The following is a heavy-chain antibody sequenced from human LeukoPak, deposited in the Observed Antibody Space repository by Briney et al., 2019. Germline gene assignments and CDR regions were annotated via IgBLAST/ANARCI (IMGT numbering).Heavy chain of an antibody. Sequence: KPSETLSLTCAVSGGSIRSYYWSWIRQPPGTGLEWIGYIYYSGSTHYNPSLKSRVTISVDTSKNQFSLKLSSVTAADTAVYYCARDKVNWYFDLWGRGTLVTVSS. V-gene: IGHV4-59*01. CDR1: GGSIRSYY. J-gene: IGHJ2*01. CDR3: ARDKVNWYFDL. CDR2: IYYSGST.